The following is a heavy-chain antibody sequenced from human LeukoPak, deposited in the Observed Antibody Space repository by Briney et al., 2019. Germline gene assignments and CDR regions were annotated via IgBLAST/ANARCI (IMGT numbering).Heavy chain of an antibody. CDR3: ARLHYDFWSGPGWFDP. CDR1: GGSISSSSYY. D-gene: IGHD3-3*01. Sequence: NPSETLSLTCTVSGGSISSSSYYWGWIRQPPGKGLEWIGEINHSGSTNYNPSLKSRVTISVDTSKNQFSLKLSSVTAADTAVYYCARLHYDFWSGPGWFDPWGQGTLVTVSS. J-gene: IGHJ5*02. CDR2: INHSGST. V-gene: IGHV4-39*07.